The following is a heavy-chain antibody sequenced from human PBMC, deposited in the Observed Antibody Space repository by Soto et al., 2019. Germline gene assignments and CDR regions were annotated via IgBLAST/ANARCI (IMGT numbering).Heavy chain of an antibody. D-gene: IGHD1-26*01. J-gene: IGHJ4*02. Sequence: GGSLRLSCAASGFTFSSYAMSWVRQAPGKGLEWVSAISGGGGSTYYADSVKGRFTLSRDNSKNTLFLQMNSLRAEDTAVYYCAKLRSFSIAGATDSWGQGTLVTVSS. CDR3: AKLRSFSIAGATDS. CDR2: ISGGGGST. CDR1: GFTFSSYA. V-gene: IGHV3-23*01.